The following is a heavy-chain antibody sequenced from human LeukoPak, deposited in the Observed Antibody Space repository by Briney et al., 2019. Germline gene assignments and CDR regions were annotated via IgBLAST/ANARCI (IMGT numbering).Heavy chain of an antibody. CDR1: GYTFTSYY. CDR2: INPSGGST. Sequence: ASVKVSCKASGYTFTSYYMHWVRQAPGQGLEWMGIINPSGGSTSYAQKFQGRVTMTRDMSTSTVYMELSSLRSEDTAVYYCARAHGVKQQLVKAKAYYFDYWGQGTLVTVSS. CDR3: ARAHGVKQQLVKAKAYYFDY. J-gene: IGHJ4*02. D-gene: IGHD6-13*01. V-gene: IGHV1-46*01.